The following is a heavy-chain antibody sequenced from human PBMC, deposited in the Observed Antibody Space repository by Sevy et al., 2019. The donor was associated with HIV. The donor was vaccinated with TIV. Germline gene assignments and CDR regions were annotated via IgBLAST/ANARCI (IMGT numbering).Heavy chain of an antibody. D-gene: IGHD3-22*01. V-gene: IGHV3-7*01. CDR3: ARDYPNNYYDSSGTNCYYGMDV. CDR2: IKQDGSEK. Sequence: GGSLRLSCAASGFTFSSYWMSWVRQAPGKGLEWVANIKQDGSEKYYVDSVKGRFTISRDNAKNSLYLQMNSLRAEDTAVYYCARDYPNNYYDSSGTNCYYGMDVWGQGTTVTVSS. CDR1: GFTFSSYW. J-gene: IGHJ6*02.